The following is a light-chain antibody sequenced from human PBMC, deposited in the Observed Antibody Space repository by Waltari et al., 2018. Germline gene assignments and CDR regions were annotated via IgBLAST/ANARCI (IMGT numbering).Light chain of an antibody. CDR3: QQYDNWPPYT. V-gene: IGKV3-15*01. J-gene: IGKJ2*01. CDR1: QSVSRN. Sequence: EIVMTQSPATLSVSPGESATLSCRASQSVSRNLAWDQQKPGQAPRLLILGASTRATGITDRFSGNGSGTDFTLTVSSLQSEDFAFYYCQQYDNWPPYTFGQVTKLEIK. CDR2: GAS.